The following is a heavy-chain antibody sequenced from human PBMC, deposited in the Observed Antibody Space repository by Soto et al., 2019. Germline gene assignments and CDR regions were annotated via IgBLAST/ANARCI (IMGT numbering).Heavy chain of an antibody. Sequence: SLRLSCAASGFTFSTYDMHWVRQATGKGLEWVSAIASGGDTYYSDSVKGRFTISRDNAKNSLYLQMNSLRAEDTAVYYCAREGFRAVMSYYGMDVWGQGTTVTVSS. D-gene: IGHD3-16*01. V-gene: IGHV3-13*01. J-gene: IGHJ6*02. CDR3: AREGFRAVMSYYGMDV. CDR2: IASGGDT. CDR1: GFTFSTYD.